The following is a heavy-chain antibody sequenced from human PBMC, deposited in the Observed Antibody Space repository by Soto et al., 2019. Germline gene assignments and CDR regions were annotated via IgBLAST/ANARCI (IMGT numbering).Heavy chain of an antibody. D-gene: IGHD6-13*01. V-gene: IGHV3-23*01. CDR1: GFTFSSSA. J-gene: IGHJ5*02. CDR2: IGGSGGNT. CDR3: ARGVSSSWYLNWFDP. Sequence: GSLRLSCAASGFTFSSSAMSWVRQAPGKGLEWVSAIGGSGGNTYYAGSVKGRFTISRDNSKNTLYLQMNSLRAEDTAVYYCARGVSSSWYLNWFDPWGQGTLVTVSS.